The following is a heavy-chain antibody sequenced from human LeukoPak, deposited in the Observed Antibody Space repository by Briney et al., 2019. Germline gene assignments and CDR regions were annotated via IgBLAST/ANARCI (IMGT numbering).Heavy chain of an antibody. CDR1: GFTFSTYW. J-gene: IGHJ4*02. Sequence: GGSLRLSCAPSGFTFSTYWMNWVRQAPGKGLEWVSSINSFSSYIYYADSVKGRFTISRVNAKNSLYLQMNSLRAEDTALYYCARGYSGSYLVDYWGQGTLVTVSS. D-gene: IGHD1-26*01. CDR2: INSFSSYI. V-gene: IGHV3-21*01. CDR3: ARGYSGSYLVDY.